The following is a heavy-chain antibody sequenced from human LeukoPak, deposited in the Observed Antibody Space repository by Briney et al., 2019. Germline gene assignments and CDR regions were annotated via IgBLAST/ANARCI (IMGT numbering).Heavy chain of an antibody. CDR1: GFTVSSNY. Sequence: GGSLRLSCAASGFTVSSNYMSWVRQAPGKGPEWVAVISYDGSNKYYADSVKGRFTISRDNSKNTLYLQMNSLRAEDTAVYYCAKDSSNWGYYGSGSYYNDYFDYWGQRTLVTVSS. V-gene: IGHV3-30*18. CDR3: AKDSSNWGYYGSGSYYNDYFDY. D-gene: IGHD3-10*01. J-gene: IGHJ4*02. CDR2: ISYDGSNK.